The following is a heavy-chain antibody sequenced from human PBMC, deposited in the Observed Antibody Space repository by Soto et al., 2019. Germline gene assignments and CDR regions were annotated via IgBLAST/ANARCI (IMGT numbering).Heavy chain of an antibody. Sequence: ASVKVSCKASGYTFTRYNVHWVREAPGQGLEWMAIINPSGGTTYYVQKFEGRVTLTTDTSTSTVYMELSSLRSDDTAVYYCARVRGGGSEYFFDYWGQGTLVTVSS. CDR3: ARVRGGGSEYFFDY. D-gene: IGHD2-15*01. J-gene: IGHJ4*02. CDR2: INPSGGTT. V-gene: IGHV1-46*01. CDR1: GYTFTRYN.